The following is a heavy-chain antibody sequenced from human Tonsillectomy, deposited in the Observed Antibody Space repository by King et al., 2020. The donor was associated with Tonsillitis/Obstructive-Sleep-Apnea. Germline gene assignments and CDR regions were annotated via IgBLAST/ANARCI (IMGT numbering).Heavy chain of an antibody. V-gene: IGHV3-30*04. J-gene: IGHJ6*02. Sequence: QVQLVESGGGVVQPGRSLRLSCAASKFTFSSYAMHWVRQAPGKGLEWVAVISYDGSNKYYADSVKGRFTISRDNSKNTLYLQMNSLRAEDTAVYYCARDRTLGYSYGLSYYVFYGMDVWGQGTTVTVSS. CDR1: KFTFSSYA. CDR2: ISYDGSNK. D-gene: IGHD5-18*01. CDR3: ARDRTLGYSYGLSYYVFYGMDV.